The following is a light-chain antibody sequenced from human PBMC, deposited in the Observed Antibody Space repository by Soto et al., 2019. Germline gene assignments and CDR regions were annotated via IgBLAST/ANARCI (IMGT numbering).Light chain of an antibody. V-gene: IGKV3-15*01. CDR3: QQYSISYT. J-gene: IGKJ2*01. CDR1: QSVSNN. CDR2: GAS. Sequence: EIVMTQSPATLSVSPGETATLSCRASQSVSNNVAWYQQKPGQAPRLLILGASTRATGIPARFSGSGSGTEFTLSISRLEPEDFAVYYCQQYSISYTFGQGTKLEIK.